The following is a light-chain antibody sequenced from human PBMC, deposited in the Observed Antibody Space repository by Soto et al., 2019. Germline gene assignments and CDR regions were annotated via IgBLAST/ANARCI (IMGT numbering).Light chain of an antibody. CDR1: RSNIGAPYD. Sequence: QYVRTHPPSVSWAPGRRVTISCTGSRSNIGAPYDVNWYQQFPGTAPKLLIYSNNQRPSGVPDRFSGSKSGTSASLAISGLQSEDEADYYCASWDDSLNGMVFGTGTKVTAL. V-gene: IGLV1-44*01. CDR3: ASWDDSLNGMV. J-gene: IGLJ1*01. CDR2: SNN.